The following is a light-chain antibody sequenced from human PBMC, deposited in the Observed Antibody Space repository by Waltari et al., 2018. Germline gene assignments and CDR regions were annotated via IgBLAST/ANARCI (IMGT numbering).Light chain of an antibody. CDR2: NVS. J-gene: IGKJ1*01. CDR1: QSLVYSDGTPY. Sequence: DVVMTQSPLSLPATLGQPASISCRSSQSLVYSDGTPYLNCFQLRPGQSPRLLIYNVSNRDSGVPDRFSGSGSGTDFTLKISRVEAEDVGVYYCMHSVEWPWTVGQGTKVEVK. V-gene: IGKV2-30*01. CDR3: MHSVEWPWT.